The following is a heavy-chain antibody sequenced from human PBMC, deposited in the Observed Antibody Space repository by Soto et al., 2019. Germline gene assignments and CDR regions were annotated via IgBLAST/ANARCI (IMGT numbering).Heavy chain of an antibody. V-gene: IGHV3-23*01. CDR3: VNDCSAASCYLPLDY. D-gene: IGHD2-2*01. CDR2: VSGSGDNT. J-gene: IGHJ4*02. Sequence: EVQLLESGGGLVRPGGSLRLSCAASGFTFSNYAMSWVRQAPGKGLEWVSGVSGSGDNTGYADSVKGRFTISRDNSKNTLYLQMNNLRTEDTAIYYCVNDCSAASCYLPLDYWGQGTLVTVSS. CDR1: GFTFSNYA.